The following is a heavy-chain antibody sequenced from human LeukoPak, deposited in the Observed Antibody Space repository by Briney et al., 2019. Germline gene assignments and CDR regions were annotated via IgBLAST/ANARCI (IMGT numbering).Heavy chain of an antibody. V-gene: IGHV1-2*02. D-gene: IGHD2/OR15-2a*01. J-gene: IGHJ3*01. CDR3: ARPANLYYSADAFAL. CDR1: GYTFTGYY. Sequence: ASVKVSCKASGYTFTGYYMHWVRQAPGQGLEWMGWINPNSGGTNYAQKFQGRVTMTGDTSISTAYMELSRLRSDDTAVYYCARPANLYYSADAFALWGQGTLVTVSS. CDR2: INPNSGGT.